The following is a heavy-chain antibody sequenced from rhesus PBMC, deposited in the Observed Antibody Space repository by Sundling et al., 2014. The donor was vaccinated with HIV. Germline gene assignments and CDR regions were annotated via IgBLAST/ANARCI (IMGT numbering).Heavy chain of an antibody. J-gene: IGHJ6*01. Sequence: QVQLQESGPGLLKPSETLSLTCAVSGGSISGDYGWGWIRQPPGKGLEWIGFITYSGSTSYNPSLKSRGRISRDTSKNHLSLKLTSVTAADTAVYYCARLYTWNSIPYALDSWGQGVVVTVSS. V-gene: IGHV4-122*02. CDR1: GGSISGDYG. CDR3: ARLYTWNSIPYALDS. CDR2: ITYSGST. D-gene: IGHD1-1-1*01.